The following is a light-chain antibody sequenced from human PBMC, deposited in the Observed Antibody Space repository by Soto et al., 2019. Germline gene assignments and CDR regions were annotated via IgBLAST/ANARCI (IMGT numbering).Light chain of an antibody. CDR2: DAS. CDR3: QQYHTYST. Sequence: DIQMTQSPSTLSASVGDRVTITCRASQSISSWLAWYQQKPGKAPKVLIYDASSLERGVPSRFSGSGSGTEFTLTISSLQPDDFAAYYCQQYHTYSTFGQGTKVEIK. CDR1: QSISSW. V-gene: IGKV1-5*01. J-gene: IGKJ1*01.